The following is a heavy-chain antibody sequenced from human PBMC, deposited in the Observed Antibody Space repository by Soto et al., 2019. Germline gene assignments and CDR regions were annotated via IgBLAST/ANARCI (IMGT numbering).Heavy chain of an antibody. V-gene: IGHV3-23*01. D-gene: IGHD7-27*01. CDR1: GFTFSNYI. CDR2: ISGNGGST. Sequence: GGSLRLSCAASGFTFSNYIMTWLRQAPGKGLEWVSSISGNGGSTYDADSMKGRFTISRDNAKNTLYLQMNSLRAEDTAVYYCASSLLTPFDYWGQGTLVTVSS. CDR3: ASSLLTPFDY. J-gene: IGHJ4*02.